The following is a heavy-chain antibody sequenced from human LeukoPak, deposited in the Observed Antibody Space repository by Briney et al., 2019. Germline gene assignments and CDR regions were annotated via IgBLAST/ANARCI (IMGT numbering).Heavy chain of an antibody. CDR1: GYTLTELS. D-gene: IGHD2-2*01. V-gene: IGHV1-24*01. Sequence: ASVKVSCKVSGYTLTELSMHWVRRAPGKGLEWMGGFDPEDGETIYAQKLQGRVTMTTDTSTSTAYMELRSLRSDDTAVYYCARVLGYCSSTSCYDFDYWGQGTLVTVSS. CDR3: ARVLGYCSSTSCYDFDY. CDR2: FDPEDGET. J-gene: IGHJ4*02.